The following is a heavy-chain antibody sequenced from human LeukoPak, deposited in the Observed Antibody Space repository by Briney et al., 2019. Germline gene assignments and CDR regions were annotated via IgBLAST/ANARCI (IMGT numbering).Heavy chain of an antibody. J-gene: IGHJ6*02. D-gene: IGHD3-3*01. CDR1: GGTFSSYA. Sequence: SVKVSCKASGGTFSSYAIGWVRQAPGQGLEWMGRIIPILGIANYAQKFQGRVTITADKSTSTAYMELSSLRSEDTAVYYCARVYDFWSGYYPEDYYGMDVWGQGTTVTVSS. CDR3: ARVYDFWSGYYPEDYYGMDV. CDR2: IIPILGIA. V-gene: IGHV1-69*04.